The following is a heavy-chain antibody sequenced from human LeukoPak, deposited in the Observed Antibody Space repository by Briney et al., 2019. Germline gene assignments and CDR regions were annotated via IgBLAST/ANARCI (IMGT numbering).Heavy chain of an antibody. CDR1: GATFTTYA. CDR3: ARGCCSSTSCFLDY. D-gene: IGHD2-2*01. CDR2: IIPVFGTA. V-gene: IGHV1-69*05. J-gene: IGHJ4*02. Sequence: ASVKVSCKASGATFTTYAIIWVRQAPGQGLERMGGIIPVFGTANYAQRFQGRVTITTDESTSTAYMELTSLRSEDTAVYYCARGCCSSTSCFLDYWGQGTLVTVSS.